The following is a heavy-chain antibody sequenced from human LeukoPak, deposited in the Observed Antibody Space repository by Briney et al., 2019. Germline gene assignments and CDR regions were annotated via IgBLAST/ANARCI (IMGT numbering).Heavy chain of an antibody. V-gene: IGHV4-30-2*01. CDR1: GGSITSGGYS. D-gene: IGHD3-10*01. Sequence: TLSLTCAVSGGSITSGGYSWSWIRQPPGNGLEWIGYIYHSGSTYYNPSLKSRVTIPVDRSKNQFSLKLSSVTAADTAVYYCARSHYYGSGSLVYWGQATLVTVSS. J-gene: IGHJ4*02. CDR3: ARSHYYGSGSLVY. CDR2: IYHSGST.